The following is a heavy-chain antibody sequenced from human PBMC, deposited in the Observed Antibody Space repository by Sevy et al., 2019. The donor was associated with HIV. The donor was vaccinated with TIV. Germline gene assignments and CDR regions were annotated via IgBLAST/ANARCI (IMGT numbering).Heavy chain of an antibody. D-gene: IGHD1-26*01. CDR3: ARASLISLDILGATSVFDS. Sequence: SETLSLTCTVSGGSTSLYYWSWIRQPPGKGLEWIGYIYFTGSTDYNPSLKSRVTISLDTSKNQFSLKLTSVTAADTAVYYCARASLISLDILGATSVFDSWGQGTPVTVSS. V-gene: IGHV4-59*13. CDR1: GGSTSLYY. CDR2: IYFTGST. J-gene: IGHJ4*02.